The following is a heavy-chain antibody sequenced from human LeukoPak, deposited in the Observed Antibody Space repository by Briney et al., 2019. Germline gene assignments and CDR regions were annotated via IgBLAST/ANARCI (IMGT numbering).Heavy chain of an antibody. CDR1: GGSFSGYY. Sequence: SETLSLTCAVYGGSFSGYYWSWIRQPPGKGLEWIGEINHSGSTNYNPSLKSRVTISVDTSKNQFSLKLSSVTAADTAVYYCARDRPLYYDILTGSFKGLNDYWGQGTLVTVSS. J-gene: IGHJ4*02. CDR3: ARDRPLYYDILTGSFKGLNDY. V-gene: IGHV4-34*01. D-gene: IGHD3-9*01. CDR2: INHSGST.